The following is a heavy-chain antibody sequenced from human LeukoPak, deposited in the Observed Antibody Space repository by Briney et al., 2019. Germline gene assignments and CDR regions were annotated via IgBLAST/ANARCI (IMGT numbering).Heavy chain of an antibody. CDR1: GGSISSGDYY. CDR2: IYYSGST. Sequence: PSETLSLTCTVSGGSISSGDYYWSWIRQPPGKGLEWIGYIYYSGSTYYNPSLKSRVTISVDASKNQFSLKLSSVTAADTAVYYCARTVARPGWYFDLWGRGTLVTVSS. V-gene: IGHV4-30-4*08. D-gene: IGHD1-1*01. CDR3: ARTVARPGWYFDL. J-gene: IGHJ2*01.